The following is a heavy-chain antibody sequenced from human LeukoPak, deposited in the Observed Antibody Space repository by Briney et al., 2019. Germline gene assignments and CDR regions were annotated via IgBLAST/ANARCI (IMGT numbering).Heavy chain of an antibody. J-gene: IGHJ4*02. CDR2: TYYRSKWSF. Sequence: SQTLSLTCDISGDSLFTNGVAWNWIRQSPSRGLEWLGRTYYRSKWSFDYAVSVKSRISINADTSKDQFSLQLSSVTPEDTAAYYCARGKYTSFDNWGQGTLVTVSS. CDR1: GDSLFTNGVA. CDR3: ARGKYTSFDN. V-gene: IGHV6-1*01. D-gene: IGHD2-2*01.